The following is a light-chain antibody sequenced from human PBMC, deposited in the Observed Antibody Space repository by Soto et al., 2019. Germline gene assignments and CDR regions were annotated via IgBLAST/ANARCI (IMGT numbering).Light chain of an antibody. CDR2: AAS. V-gene: IGKV1-6*01. J-gene: IGKJ1*01. CDR1: EGISND. Sequence: AIPMTQSPSSLSASVGDRVTITCRASEGISNDLGWYQQKPGKAPTLLIYAASTLESGVPSRFSGSGSGTDFTLTINSLRPEDFATYYCLRDYNYPRTFGQGTKVEVK. CDR3: LRDYNYPRT.